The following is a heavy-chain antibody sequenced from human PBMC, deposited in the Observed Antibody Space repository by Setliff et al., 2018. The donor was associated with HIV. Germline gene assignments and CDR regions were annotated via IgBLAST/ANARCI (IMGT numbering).Heavy chain of an antibody. D-gene: IGHD1-26*01. J-gene: IGHJ3*02. CDR2: INSDGSGT. V-gene: IGHV3-74*01. CDR3: ARDRGRPDSFDI. CDR1: GYNFGVYW. Sequence: GESLKISCAASGYNFGVYWMHWVRQVPGKGLVWVPHINSDGSGTKYADSVKGRFTMSRDNAKNILYLQMNSLRAEDTALYFCARDRGRPDSFDIWGQGTMVTVSS.